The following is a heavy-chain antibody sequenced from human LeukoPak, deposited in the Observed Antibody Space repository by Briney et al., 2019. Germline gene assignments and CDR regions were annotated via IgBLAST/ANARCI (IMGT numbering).Heavy chain of an antibody. CDR2: INPNSGGT. D-gene: IGHD1-14*01. CDR3: ARDRKGYYHYMDV. V-gene: IGHV1-2*02. Sequence: ASVKVSCKASGYTFTGYYMHWVRQAPGQGLEWMGWINPNSGGTNYAQKFQGRVTMTRDTSISTAYMELSRLRSDDTAVYYCARDRKGYYHYMDVWGKGTTVTVSS. CDR1: GYTFTGYY. J-gene: IGHJ6*03.